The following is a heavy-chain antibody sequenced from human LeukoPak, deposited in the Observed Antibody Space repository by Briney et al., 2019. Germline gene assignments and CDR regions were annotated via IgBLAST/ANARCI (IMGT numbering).Heavy chain of an antibody. V-gene: IGHV3-33*01. CDR2: IWYDGSNK. D-gene: IGHD4-23*01. J-gene: IGHJ4*02. Sequence: GGSLRLSCAASGFTFSSYGMHWVRQAPGKGLEWVAVIWYDGSNKHYADSVRGRFTISRDNSKNMLYLQMDSLRVEDTAVYHCAREEYGGVYFDYWGQGTLVTVSS. CDR3: AREEYGGVYFDY. CDR1: GFTFSSYG.